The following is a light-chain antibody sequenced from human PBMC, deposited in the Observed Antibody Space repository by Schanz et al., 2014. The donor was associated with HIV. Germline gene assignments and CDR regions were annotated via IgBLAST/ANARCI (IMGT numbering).Light chain of an antibody. Sequence: EIVLTQSPGTLSLSPGERATLSCRASQSVPSSHLAWYQQKPGQAPRLLIYGVSIRATGIPARFSGSGSGTAFTLTISGLQSEDFAVYYCQQYNNWPPGPFGQGTKVEIK. CDR3: QQYNNWPPGP. V-gene: IGKV3-15*01. CDR1: QSVPSSH. CDR2: GVS. J-gene: IGKJ1*01.